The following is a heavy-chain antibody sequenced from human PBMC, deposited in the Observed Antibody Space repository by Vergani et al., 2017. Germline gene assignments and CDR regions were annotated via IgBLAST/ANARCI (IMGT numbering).Heavy chain of an antibody. CDR2: IYYSGST. J-gene: IGHJ5*02. Sequence: QLQLQESGPGLVKPSETLSLTCTVSGGSISSSSYYWGWIRQPPGKGLEWIGSIYYSGSTYYNPSLKSRVTISVDTSTNQFSLKLSSVTAADTAVYYCARGYCSSTSCSGFDPWGQGTLVTVSS. CDR1: GGSISSSSYY. CDR3: ARGYCSSTSCSGFDP. D-gene: IGHD2-2*01. V-gene: IGHV4-39*01.